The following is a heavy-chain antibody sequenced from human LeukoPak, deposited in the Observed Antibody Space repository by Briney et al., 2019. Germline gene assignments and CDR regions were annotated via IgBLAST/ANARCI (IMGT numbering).Heavy chain of an antibody. CDR1: GFTFSSYW. CDR3: TRDFKYSSDY. D-gene: IGHD6-6*01. J-gene: IGHJ4*02. V-gene: IGHV3-74*01. CDR2: IKSDGRST. Sequence: PGGSLRLSCAASGFTFSSYWMHWVRQAPGKGLVWVSLIKSDGRSTSYADSVKGRFTISRDTAKNTVYLQMNSLRVEDTAVYYCTRDFKYSSDYWGQGTLVTVSS.